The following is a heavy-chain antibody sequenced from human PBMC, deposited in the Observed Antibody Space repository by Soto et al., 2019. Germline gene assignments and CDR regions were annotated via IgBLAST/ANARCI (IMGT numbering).Heavy chain of an antibody. CDR1: GYTFTSYY. CDR3: ARAAFKGRAYCSGGSFRLDY. J-gene: IGHJ4*02. D-gene: IGHD2-15*01. V-gene: IGHV1-46*01. Sequence: QVQLVQSGAEVKKPGASVKVSCKASGYTFTSYYMHWVRQAPGQGLEWMGIINPSGDRTSYAQKVQGRITMTRDTSTSTVYMERSSLRSEDTAVYYCARAAFKGRAYCSGGSFRLDYWGQGHLVTVSS. CDR2: INPSGDRT.